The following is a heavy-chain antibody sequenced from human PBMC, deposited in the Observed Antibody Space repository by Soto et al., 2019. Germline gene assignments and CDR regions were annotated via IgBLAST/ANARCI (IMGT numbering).Heavy chain of an antibody. D-gene: IGHD6-19*01. Sequence: QVQLVQSGAEVKKPGSSVKVSCKASGGTFSSYAISWVRQARGQGLEWMGGIIPIFGTANYAQKFQGRVTITADESTRTAYMELSSLRSEDTAVYYCARVRRSSGFWMDVWGQGTTVTVSS. V-gene: IGHV1-69*12. CDR3: ARVRRSSGFWMDV. CDR1: GGTFSSYA. CDR2: IIPIFGTA. J-gene: IGHJ6*02.